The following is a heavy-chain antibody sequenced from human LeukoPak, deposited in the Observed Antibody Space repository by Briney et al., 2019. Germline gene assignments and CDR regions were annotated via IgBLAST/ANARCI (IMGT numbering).Heavy chain of an antibody. CDR1: GGSFSGYY. V-gene: IGHV4-34*01. J-gene: IGHJ4*02. CDR3: ARGQPFFDY. CDR2: INHSGST. Sequence: KTSETLSLTCAVYGGSFSGYYWSWIRQPPGKGLEWIGEINHSGSTNYNPSLKSRVTISVDTSKNQFSLKLSSVTAADTAVYYCARGQPFFDYWGQGTLVTVSS.